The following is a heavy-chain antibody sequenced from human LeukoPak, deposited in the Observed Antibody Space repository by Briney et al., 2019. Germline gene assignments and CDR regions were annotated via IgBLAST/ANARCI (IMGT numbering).Heavy chain of an antibody. CDR3: ARPQLAEDWYFDL. J-gene: IGHJ2*01. CDR2: ISWNSGSI. D-gene: IGHD1-1*01. V-gene: IGHV3-9*01. Sequence: GRSLRLSCAASGFTFDDYAMHWVRQAPGKGLEWVSGISWNSGSIGYADSVRGRFTISRDNSKNTLYLQMNSLRAEDTAVYYCARPQLAEDWYFDLWGRGTLVTVSS. CDR1: GFTFDDYA.